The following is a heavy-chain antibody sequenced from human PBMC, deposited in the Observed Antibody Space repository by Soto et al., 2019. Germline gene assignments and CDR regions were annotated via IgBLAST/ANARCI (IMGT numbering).Heavy chain of an antibody. CDR1: VFTFSIYA. CDR3: AIQTYDILNGYYPFDY. CDR2: ISGSGGST. V-gene: IGHV3-23*01. D-gene: IGHD3-9*01. Sequence: RGSLRLSCAASVFTFSIYAMSWVRQAPGKGLDWVSAISGSGGSTYYADSVKGRFTISRDNSKNTLYLQMNSLRAEDTAVYYCAIQTYDILNGYYPFDYWGQGTMVTVSS. J-gene: IGHJ4*02.